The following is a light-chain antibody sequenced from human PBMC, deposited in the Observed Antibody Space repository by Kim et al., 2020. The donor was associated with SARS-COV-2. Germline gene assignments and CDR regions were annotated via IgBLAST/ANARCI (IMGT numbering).Light chain of an antibody. CDR2: GAS. CDR1: QSVSSN. CDR3: QQYNNWPPLT. J-gene: IGKJ4*01. Sequence: EIVMTQSPATLSVSPGERAMLSCRASQSVSSNLAWYQQKPGQPPRLLIYGASTRATGIPARFSGSGSGTEFTLTISSLQSEDFAVYYCQQYNNWPPLTFGGGTKLEI. V-gene: IGKV3-15*01.